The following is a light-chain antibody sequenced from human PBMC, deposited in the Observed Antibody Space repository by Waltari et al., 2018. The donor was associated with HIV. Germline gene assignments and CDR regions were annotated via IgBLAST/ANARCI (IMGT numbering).Light chain of an antibody. J-gene: IGLJ3*02. V-gene: IGLV6-57*02. CDR2: ADN. CDR3: KSYDSANWV. CDR1: SGSIASNY. Sequence: NFMLTQPHSVSESPGKTVTISCTVSSGSIASNYVQWYQQRPGSAPTTVISADNQRPSGVPDRFSGSIDSSSNSASLTISGLKTDDEADYYCKSYDSANWVFGGGTKLTGL.